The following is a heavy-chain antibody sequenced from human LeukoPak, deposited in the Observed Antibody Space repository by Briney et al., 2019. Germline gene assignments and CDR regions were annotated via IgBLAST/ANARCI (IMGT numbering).Heavy chain of an antibody. CDR2: ISGSGGST. Sequence: GGSLRLSCAASGFTFSSYAMSWVRQAPGKGLEWVSAISGSGGSTYYADSVKGRFTIPRDNSKNTLYLQMNSLRAEDTAVYYCAKDPIVSSSHPIDYWGQGTLVTVSS. CDR3: AKDPIVSSSHPIDY. CDR1: GFTFSSYA. V-gene: IGHV3-23*01. J-gene: IGHJ4*02. D-gene: IGHD6-13*01.